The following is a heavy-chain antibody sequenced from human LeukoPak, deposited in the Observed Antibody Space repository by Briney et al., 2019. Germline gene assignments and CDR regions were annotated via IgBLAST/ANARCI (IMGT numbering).Heavy chain of an antibody. D-gene: IGHD1-26*01. J-gene: IGHJ4*02. V-gene: IGHV3-23*01. Sequence: PGGSLRLSCAASGFTFSSYAMSWVRQAPGKGLEWVSAIRGSGGSTYYADSVKGRFTISRDNSKNTLYPQMNSLRAEDTAVYYCAKGGKWDVTPFDYWGQGTLVTVSS. CDR2: IRGSGGST. CDR3: AKGGKWDVTPFDY. CDR1: GFTFSSYA.